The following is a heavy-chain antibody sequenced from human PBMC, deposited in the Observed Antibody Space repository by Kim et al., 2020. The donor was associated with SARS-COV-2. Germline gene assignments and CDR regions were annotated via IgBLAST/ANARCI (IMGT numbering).Heavy chain of an antibody. D-gene: IGHD1-26*01. Sequence: SQKFQGRVTITRDTSASTAYMELSSLRSEDTAVYYCARGTVGTTTRFDYWGQGTLVTVSS. J-gene: IGHJ4*02. V-gene: IGHV1-3*01. CDR3: ARGTVGTTTRFDY.